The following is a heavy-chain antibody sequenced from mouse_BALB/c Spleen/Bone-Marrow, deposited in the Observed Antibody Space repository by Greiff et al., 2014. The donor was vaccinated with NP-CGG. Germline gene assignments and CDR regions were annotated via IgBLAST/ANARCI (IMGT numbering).Heavy chain of an antibody. CDR1: GYNFTTHW. CDR2: IYPGDGDT. CDR3: ARGDYGYHWYFDV. V-gene: IGHV1-87*01. J-gene: IGHJ1*01. D-gene: IGHD1-2*01. Sequence: QVQLQQSGAELARPGASVKLSCKASGYNFTTHWMQWVKKRPGQGLEWIGAIYPGDGDTRYTQKFKGKATLTADKSSSTAYMQLSDLASEDSAVYYCARGDYGYHWYFDVWGAGTTVTVSS.